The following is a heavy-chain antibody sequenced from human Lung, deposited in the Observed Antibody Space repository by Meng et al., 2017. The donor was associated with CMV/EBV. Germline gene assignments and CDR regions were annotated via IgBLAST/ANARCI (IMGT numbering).Heavy chain of an antibody. J-gene: IGHJ4*02. Sequence: ASVXVSXKASGYTFSGYFMHWVRQAPGQGLEWMGWINPNTGGTKYAQRFEGRVTMTRDTSINTAYMELSRLKSDDTAVYYCARIDGYYYDSGGYPFDYWGRGXLVTVSS. CDR1: GYTFSGYF. CDR2: INPNTGGT. D-gene: IGHD3-22*01. CDR3: ARIDGYYYDSGGYPFDY. V-gene: IGHV1-2*02.